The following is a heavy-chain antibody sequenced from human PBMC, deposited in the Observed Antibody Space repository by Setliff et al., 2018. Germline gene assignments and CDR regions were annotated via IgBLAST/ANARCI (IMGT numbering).Heavy chain of an antibody. CDR1: GGSISVYY. CDR2: INHSGST. Sequence: SETLSLTCTVSGGSISVYYWTWFRQPPGKGLEWIGEINHSGSTNYNPSLKSRVTISVDTSKNQFSLKLSSVTAADTAVYYCARGWGSGWSKEGAFDIWGQGTMVTVSS. V-gene: IGHV4-34*01. D-gene: IGHD6-19*01. CDR3: ARGWGSGWSKEGAFDI. J-gene: IGHJ3*02.